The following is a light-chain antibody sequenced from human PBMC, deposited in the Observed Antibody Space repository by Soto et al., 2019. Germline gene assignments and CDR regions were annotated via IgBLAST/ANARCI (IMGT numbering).Light chain of an antibody. J-gene: IGKJ5*01. CDR1: QGLRSA. CDR2: DAS. CDR3: QQLNSYPFT. V-gene: IGKV1-13*02. Sequence: QLTQSPSSLSASVGDRVSITCRASQGLRSALAWYQQKPGKPPKILIYDASSLQSGVPSRFSGSEFGTDCTLTISSLQPEDFATYYCQQLNSYPFTFGQGTRLESK.